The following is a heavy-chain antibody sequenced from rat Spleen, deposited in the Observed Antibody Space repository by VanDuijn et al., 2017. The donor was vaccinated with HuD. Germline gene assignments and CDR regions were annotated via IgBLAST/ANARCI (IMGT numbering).Heavy chain of an antibody. D-gene: IGHD1-6*01. CDR2: VWGDGYT. CDR1: GFSLTSYH. Sequence: QVQLKESGPGLVQPSQTLSLTCSVSGFSLTSYHVHWVRQPPGKGREWMGVVWGDGYTSYNSGLKSRLTITRDTSKSQVFLKMDSLQTEDTATYYCARSVMYTTDYYYVRVMDAWGQGASVTVSS. CDR3: ARSVMYTTDYYYVRVMDA. V-gene: IGHV2-32*01. J-gene: IGHJ4*01.